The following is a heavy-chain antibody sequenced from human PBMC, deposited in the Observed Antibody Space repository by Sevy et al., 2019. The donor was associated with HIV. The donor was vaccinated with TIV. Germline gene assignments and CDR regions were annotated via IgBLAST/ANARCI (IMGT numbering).Heavy chain of an antibody. Sequence: GGSLRLSCAASGFTFSSYGMHWVRQAPGKGLEWVAVIWYDGSNKYYADSVKGRFTISRDNSKNTLYLQMNSLRAEDTAVYYCARSGIAVAGFDYWGQGTLVTVSS. CDR3: ARSGIAVAGFDY. D-gene: IGHD6-19*01. CDR2: IWYDGSNK. CDR1: GFTFSSYG. V-gene: IGHV3-33*01. J-gene: IGHJ4*02.